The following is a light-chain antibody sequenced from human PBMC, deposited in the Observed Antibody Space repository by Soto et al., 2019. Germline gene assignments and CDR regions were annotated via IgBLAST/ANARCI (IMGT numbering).Light chain of an antibody. CDR1: SSNIGAGYD. CDR2: GDN. J-gene: IGLJ1*01. Sequence: QAVVTQPPSVSGAPGQRVTISCTGSSSNIGAGYDVHWYQQLPGTAPKLLIYGDNNRPSGVPDRFSGSKSCTSASLAITGLKAEDDADYYCQSYDSSLSSYVFGTGTKVTVL. V-gene: IGLV1-40*01. CDR3: QSYDSSLSSYV.